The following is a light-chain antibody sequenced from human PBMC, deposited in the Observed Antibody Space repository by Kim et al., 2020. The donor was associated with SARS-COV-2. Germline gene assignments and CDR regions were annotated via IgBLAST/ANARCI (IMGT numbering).Light chain of an antibody. J-gene: IGKJ1*01. CDR1: QDIRDW. V-gene: IGKV1-16*01. CDR2: AAS. CDR3: QQYYNYPWT. Sequence: ASVGDRVTITCRASQDIRDWLAWFQQKPGKAPQSLIYAASSLQSGVPSRFSGSGSGTDFTLTISSLQPEDSATYYCQQYYNYPWTFGQGTKVEIK.